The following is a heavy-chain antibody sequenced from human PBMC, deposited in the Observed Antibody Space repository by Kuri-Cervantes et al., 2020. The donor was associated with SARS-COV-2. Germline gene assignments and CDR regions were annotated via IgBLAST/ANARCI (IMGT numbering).Heavy chain of an antibody. CDR2: IYYSGSM. CDR3: ARVAAGTIEDYYYGMDV. D-gene: IGHD6-13*01. V-gene: IGHV4-39*07. Sequence: SETLSLTCTVSGGSISSSSYYWGWIRQPPGKGLEWIGNIYYSGSMYYNPSLKSRVTISVDTSKNQFSLKLSSVTAADTAVYYCARVAAGTIEDYYYGMDVWGQGTTVTVSS. CDR1: GGSISSSSYY. J-gene: IGHJ6*02.